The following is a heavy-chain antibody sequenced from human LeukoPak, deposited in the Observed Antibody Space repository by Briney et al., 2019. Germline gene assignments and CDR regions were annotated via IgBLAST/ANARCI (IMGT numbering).Heavy chain of an antibody. CDR3: ARRDCSGGSCSHFDY. CDR1: GGSISSSSYY. Sequence: SETLSLTCTVSGGSISSSSYYWGWIRQPPGKGLEWIGSIYYSGSTYYNPSLKSRVTISVDTSKNQFSLSLSSVTAADTAVYYCARRDCSGGSCSHFDYWGQGTLVTVSS. J-gene: IGHJ4*02. V-gene: IGHV4-39*01. D-gene: IGHD2-15*01. CDR2: IYYSGST.